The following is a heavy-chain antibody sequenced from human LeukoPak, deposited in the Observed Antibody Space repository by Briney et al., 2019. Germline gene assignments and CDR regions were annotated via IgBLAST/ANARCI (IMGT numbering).Heavy chain of an antibody. CDR3: AKAFARPYFYYGMDV. V-gene: IGHV3-53*01. CDR1: GFTVSSNY. CDR2: IYSGGST. J-gene: IGHJ6*02. D-gene: IGHD6-6*01. Sequence: GGSLRLSCAASGFTVSSNYMSWVRQAPGKGLEWVSVIYSGGSTYYADSVKGRFTISRDNSKNTLHLQMNSLRAEDTAVYYCAKAFARPYFYYGMDVWGQGTTVTVSS.